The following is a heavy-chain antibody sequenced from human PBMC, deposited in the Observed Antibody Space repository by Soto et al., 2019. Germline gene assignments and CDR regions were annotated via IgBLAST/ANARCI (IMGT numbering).Heavy chain of an antibody. CDR2: ISYDGSNK. CDR1: GFSFSTYA. J-gene: IGHJ6*04. V-gene: IGHV3-30*18. D-gene: IGHD3-16*01. CDR3: GKGVGVALMAF. Sequence: GGSLRLSCAASGFSFSTYAMSWLRQAPGKGLEWVAVISYDGSNKYYADSVKGRFTISRDNSKNTLYLQMNSLRAEDTAVYYCGKGVGVALMAFGGKGTTAPVS.